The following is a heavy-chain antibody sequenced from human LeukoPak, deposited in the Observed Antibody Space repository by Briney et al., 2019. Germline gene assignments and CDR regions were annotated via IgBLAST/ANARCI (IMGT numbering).Heavy chain of an antibody. CDR3: AKALSGRSSWTFDN. D-gene: IGHD6-13*01. CDR1: GFTFSNAW. Sequence: GRSLRLSCAASGFTFSNAWMSWVRQAPGKGLEWVAVISYDGSNKYYADSVKGRFTISRDNSKNTLYLQMNSLRAEDTAVYYCAKALSGRSSWTFDNWGQGTLVTVSS. J-gene: IGHJ4*02. V-gene: IGHV3-30*18. CDR2: ISYDGSNK.